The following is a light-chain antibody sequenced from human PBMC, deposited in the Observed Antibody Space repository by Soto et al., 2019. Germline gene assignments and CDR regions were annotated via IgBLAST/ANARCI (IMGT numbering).Light chain of an antibody. V-gene: IGKV3-20*01. J-gene: IGKJ1*01. CDR3: QQCGSSPPT. CDR2: GAS. Sequence: EIVLTQSPGTLSLSPGERATLSCRASQSVRSSYLAWYQQKPRQAPRLLIYGASSRATGIPDRFSGSGSGTDFTLTISRLEPEDFAVYYCQQCGSSPPTFGQGTKVDIK. CDR1: QSVRSSY.